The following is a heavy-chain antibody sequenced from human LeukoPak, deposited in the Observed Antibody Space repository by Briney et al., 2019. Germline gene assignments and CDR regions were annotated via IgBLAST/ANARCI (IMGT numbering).Heavy chain of an antibody. CDR2: IYYSGST. Sequence: SETLSLTCTVSGGSIGSYYWSWIRQPPGKGLEWIGYIYYSGSTNYNPSLKSRVTISVDTSKNQFSLQLNSVTPEDTAVYYCARERPAMRYCGGDCYSWAFDIWGQGTMVTVSS. J-gene: IGHJ3*02. V-gene: IGHV4-59*12. CDR1: GGSIGSYY. CDR3: ARERPAMRYCGGDCYSWAFDI. D-gene: IGHD2-21*01.